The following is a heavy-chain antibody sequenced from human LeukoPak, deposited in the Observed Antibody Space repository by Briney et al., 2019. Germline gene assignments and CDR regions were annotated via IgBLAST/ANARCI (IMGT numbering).Heavy chain of an antibody. J-gene: IGHJ4*02. CDR2: IYYSGST. V-gene: IGHV4-39*07. CDR1: GDSISSSSSY. CDR3: ARLAYCGGDCYSLDY. Sequence: SETLSLTCTVSGDSISSSSSYWGWIRQPPGEGLEWIGSIYYSGSTYYNTSLKSRVTISVDTSKNQFSLKLSSVTAADTAVYYCARLAYCGGDCYSLDYWGQGTLVTVSS. D-gene: IGHD2-21*02.